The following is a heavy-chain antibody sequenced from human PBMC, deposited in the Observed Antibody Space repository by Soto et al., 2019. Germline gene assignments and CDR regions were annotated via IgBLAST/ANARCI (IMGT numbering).Heavy chain of an antibody. Sequence: GGSLRLSCAASGFTFSSYAMSWVRQAPGKGLEWVSAISGSGGSTYYADSVKGRFTISRDNSKNTLYLQMNSLRAEDTAVYYCAKGEWELLNSYYYYGMDVWGQGTTVTVSS. CDR3: AKGEWELLNSYYYYGMDV. J-gene: IGHJ6*02. CDR1: GFTFSSYA. CDR2: ISGSGGST. D-gene: IGHD1-26*01. V-gene: IGHV3-23*01.